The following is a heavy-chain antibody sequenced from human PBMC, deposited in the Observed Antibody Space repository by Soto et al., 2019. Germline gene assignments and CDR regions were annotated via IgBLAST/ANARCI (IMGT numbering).Heavy chain of an antibody. V-gene: IGHV4-39*01. CDR2: IYHPGTT. CDR3: ARHYAVVLYHFDY. D-gene: IGHD2-15*01. CDR1: GGSVSSSGNY. Sequence: SETLSLTCTVSGGSVSSSGNYWGWIRQPPGKRLEWIGSIYHPGTTYYNPYLKSRVTTSVDTSKNQFSLKLSSVTAADTAVYYCARHYAVVLYHFDYCGLGTLVTVSS. J-gene: IGHJ4*02.